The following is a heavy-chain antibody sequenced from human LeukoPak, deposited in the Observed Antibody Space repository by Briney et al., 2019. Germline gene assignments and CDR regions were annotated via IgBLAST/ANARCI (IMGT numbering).Heavy chain of an antibody. CDR1: GGSISSSNYY. J-gene: IGHJ4*02. CDR3: ARGAMATTPFFDY. V-gene: IGHV4-39*01. D-gene: IGHD5-24*01. Sequence: SETLSLTCTVSGGSISSSNYYWGWIRQPPGKGLDWIGSLYYSGTTYSNPSLKSRVTISVDTSKNQFSLKLTSVTAADTAVYYCARGAMATTPFFDYWGQGTLVTVSS. CDR2: LYYSGTT.